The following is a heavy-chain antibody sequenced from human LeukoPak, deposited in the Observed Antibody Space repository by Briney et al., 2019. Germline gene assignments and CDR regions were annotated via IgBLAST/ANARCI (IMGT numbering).Heavy chain of an antibody. CDR1: GYTFTSYG. CDR3: ARGFDGLRLKGQYFDY. CDR2: TNPSGGST. V-gene: IGHV1-46*01. Sequence: ASVKVSCKASGYTFTSYGISWVRQAPGQGLEWMGITNPSGGSTSYAQKFQGRVTMTRDMSTSTVYMEVTSLRSEDTAVYYCARGFDGLRLKGQYFDYWGQGTLVTVSS. J-gene: IGHJ4*02. D-gene: IGHD5/OR15-5a*01.